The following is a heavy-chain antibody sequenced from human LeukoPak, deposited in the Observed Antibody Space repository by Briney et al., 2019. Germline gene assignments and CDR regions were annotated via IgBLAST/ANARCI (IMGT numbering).Heavy chain of an antibody. CDR3: ARGMGDGDHLDY. Sequence: PSETLSLTCAVSGYSISSGYYWGWIRQPPGKGLEWIGSIYHSGSTYYNPSLKSRVTISVDTSKNQFSLKLSSVTAADTAVYYCARGMGDGDHLDYWGQGTLVTVSS. D-gene: IGHD4-17*01. CDR1: GYSISSGYY. J-gene: IGHJ4*02. V-gene: IGHV4-38-2*01. CDR2: IYHSGST.